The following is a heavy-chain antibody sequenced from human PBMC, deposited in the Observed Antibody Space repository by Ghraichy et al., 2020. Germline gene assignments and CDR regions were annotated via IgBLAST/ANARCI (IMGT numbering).Heavy chain of an antibody. D-gene: IGHD6-19*01. CDR1: GFTFSSYS. J-gene: IGHJ4*02. CDR3: ARDSSGWSRDY. CDR2: IIRSSKSI. Sequence: GGSLRLSCAASGFTFSSYSMTWVRQAPGKGLEWVSSIIRSSKSIYYEDSLKGRFTVSRDNAKNSLYLQMNSLRPEDTAVYYCARDSSGWSRDYWGQGTLVTVSS. V-gene: IGHV3-21*01.